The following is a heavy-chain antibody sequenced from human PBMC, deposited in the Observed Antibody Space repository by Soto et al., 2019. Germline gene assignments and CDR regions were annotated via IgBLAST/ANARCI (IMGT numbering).Heavy chain of an antibody. CDR2: INAGDGST. D-gene: IGHD6-19*01. V-gene: IGHV1-3*01. Sequence: QVELVQSGAEVKKPGASLKISCKASGYTFTAYSMHWVRQAPGQSLEWMGWINAGDGSTKYSPKFQARVTITRDTAASTVYLELTSLTSEDRAVYFWARDHHSSRPYYFDYWGPGTQVTVSS. CDR3: ARDHHSSRPYYFDY. CDR1: GYTFTAYS. J-gene: IGHJ4*02.